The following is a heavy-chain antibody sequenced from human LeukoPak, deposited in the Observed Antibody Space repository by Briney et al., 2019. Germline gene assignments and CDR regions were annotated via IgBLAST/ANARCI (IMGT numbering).Heavy chain of an antibody. Sequence: GRSLRLSCAASGFTLNGYWMHWVRHAAGEGLVWVSRIDPEGSTTNYAECVEGRFTTSRDNAKNTMYLQMNSLRAEDTALYYCTRVQAGRSGLMDVWGRGTTVTVSS. CDR3: TRVQAGRSGLMDV. D-gene: IGHD2-8*02. V-gene: IGHV3-74*01. CDR1: GFTLNGYW. J-gene: IGHJ6*02. CDR2: IDPEGSTT.